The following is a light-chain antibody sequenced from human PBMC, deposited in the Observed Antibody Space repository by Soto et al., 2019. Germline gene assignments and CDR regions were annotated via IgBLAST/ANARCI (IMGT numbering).Light chain of an antibody. CDR1: QSVSSN. CDR3: QQYTNWPPGRT. CDR2: GAS. V-gene: IGKV3-15*01. Sequence: EIVMTQSPATLSVSPGERATLSCRASQSVSSNLAWYQQKPGQAPRLLIYGASTRATGIPARFSGSGSGTEFTLTISRLQSEDFAVYYCQQYTNWPPGRTFGQGTKVEI. J-gene: IGKJ1*01.